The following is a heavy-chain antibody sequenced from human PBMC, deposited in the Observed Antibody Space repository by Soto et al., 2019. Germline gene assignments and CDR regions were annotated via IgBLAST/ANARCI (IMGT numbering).Heavy chain of an antibody. J-gene: IGHJ4*02. CDR1: GFTFSSYG. CDR2: IWYDGSNK. V-gene: IGHV3-33*01. Sequence: GGSLRLSCAASGFTFSSYGMHWVRQAPGKGLEWVAVIWYDGSNKYYADSVKGRFTISRDNSKNTLYLQMNSLRAEDTAVYYCASQNSGYDLGYYFDYWGQGTLVTVSS. D-gene: IGHD5-12*01. CDR3: ASQNSGYDLGYYFDY.